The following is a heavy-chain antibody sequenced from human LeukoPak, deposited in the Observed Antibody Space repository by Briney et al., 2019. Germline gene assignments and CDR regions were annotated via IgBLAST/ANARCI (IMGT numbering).Heavy chain of an antibody. CDR1: GFTFSSYA. V-gene: IGHV3-23*01. Sequence: RPGGSPRLSCAASGFTFSSYAMSWVRQAPGKGLEWVSAISGSGGSTYYADSVKGRFTISRDNSKNTLYLQMNSLRAEDTAVYYCAKDDPFWSGYYYYGMDVWGQGTTVTVSS. CDR2: ISGSGGST. D-gene: IGHD3-3*01. CDR3: AKDDPFWSGYYYYGMDV. J-gene: IGHJ6*02.